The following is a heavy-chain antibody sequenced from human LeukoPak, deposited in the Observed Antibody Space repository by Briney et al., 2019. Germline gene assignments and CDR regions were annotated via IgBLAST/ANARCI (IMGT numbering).Heavy chain of an antibody. D-gene: IGHD6-25*01. V-gene: IGHV3-30*18. Sequence: PGRSLRLSCAASGFTFSSYGMHWVRQAPGKGLEWVAVISYDGSNKYYADSVKGRFTISRDNSKNTLYLQMNSLRAEDTAVYYCAKDKGPQRNLSSMDVWGQGTTVTVSS. J-gene: IGHJ6*02. CDR2: ISYDGSNK. CDR1: GFTFSSYG. CDR3: AKDKGPQRNLSSMDV.